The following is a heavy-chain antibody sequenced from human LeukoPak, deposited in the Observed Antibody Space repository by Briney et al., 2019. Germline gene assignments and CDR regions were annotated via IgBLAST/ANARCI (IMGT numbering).Heavy chain of an antibody. CDR2: ISSSSNIM. J-gene: IGHJ4*02. D-gene: IGHD6-19*01. CDR1: GYTFSSYG. Sequence: GGSLRLSCAASGYTFSSYGMHWVRQAPGKGLEWVSYISSSSNIMNYADSVKGRFTTSRDNAKNSLYLQMNSLRAEDTAVYYCARGAQWPYWGQGTLVTVSP. CDR3: ARGAQWPY. V-gene: IGHV3-48*01.